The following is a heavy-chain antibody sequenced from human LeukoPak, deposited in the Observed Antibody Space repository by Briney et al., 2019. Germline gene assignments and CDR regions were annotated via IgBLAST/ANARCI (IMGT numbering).Heavy chain of an antibody. V-gene: IGHV3-53*01. Sequence: SGGSLRLSCAASGFTVSSNYMRWVRQAPGKGLEWVSVIYSGGSTYYSDSLKGRFTISRDNSKNTLYLQMNSLRAEDTAVYYCARSSRYYYYYYMDVWGKGTTVTVSS. CDR1: GFTVSSNY. J-gene: IGHJ6*03. CDR2: IYSGGST. CDR3: ARSSRYYYYYYMDV.